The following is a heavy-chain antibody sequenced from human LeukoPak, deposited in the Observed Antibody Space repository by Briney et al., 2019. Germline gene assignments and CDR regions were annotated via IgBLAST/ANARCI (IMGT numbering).Heavy chain of an antibody. CDR1: GYTFTSYD. J-gene: IGHJ1*01. Sequence: ASVKVSCKASGYTFTSYDINWVRQATGQGLEWMGWMNPNSGNTGYAQKFQGRVTITRDTSASTAYMELSSLRSEDTAVYYCARVGIGSGYSFGDEYFQHWGQGTLVTVSS. CDR3: ARVGIGSGYSFGDEYFQH. CDR2: MNPNSGNT. V-gene: IGHV1-8*03. D-gene: IGHD3-22*01.